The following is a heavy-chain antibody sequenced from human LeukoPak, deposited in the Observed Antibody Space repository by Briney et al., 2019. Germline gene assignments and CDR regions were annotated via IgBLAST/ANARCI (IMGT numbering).Heavy chain of an antibody. CDR2: IYHSGST. CDR1: GYSISSGYY. Sequence: SETLSLTCTVSGYSISSGYYWGWIRQPPGKGLEWIGSIYHSGSTYYNPSLKSRVTISVGTSKDQFSLKLSSVTAADTAVYYCARYDILTGFDYWGQGTLVTVSS. CDR3: ARYDILTGFDY. V-gene: IGHV4-38-2*02. D-gene: IGHD3-9*01. J-gene: IGHJ4*02.